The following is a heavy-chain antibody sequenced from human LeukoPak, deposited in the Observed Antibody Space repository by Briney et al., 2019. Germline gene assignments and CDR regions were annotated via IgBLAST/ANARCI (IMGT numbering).Heavy chain of an antibody. D-gene: IGHD2-21*02. Sequence: SETLSLTCDVSGGSISSSNWWSWVRQPTGKGLEWVGEVFHSGTSTYNLSLKGRVTISVDKSKNQFSLRLNSVTAADTAVYYCARMVVTRFDDWGQGTLVTVSS. CDR3: ARMVVTRFDD. J-gene: IGHJ4*02. CDR1: GGSISSSNW. V-gene: IGHV4-4*02. CDR2: VFHSGTS.